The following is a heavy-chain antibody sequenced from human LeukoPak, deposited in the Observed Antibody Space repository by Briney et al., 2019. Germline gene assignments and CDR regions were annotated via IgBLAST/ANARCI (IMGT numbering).Heavy chain of an antibody. D-gene: IGHD3-22*01. CDR3: AKDFSVYYYDSRVLDY. V-gene: IGHV3-30*02. CDR1: GFTFSSYG. J-gene: IGHJ4*02. CDR2: IRYDGSNK. Sequence: PGGSLRLSCAASGFTFSSYGMHWVRQAPGKGLEWVAFIRYDGSNKYYADSVKGRFTISRDNSKKTLYLQMNSLRPEDTAVYYCAKDFSVYYYDSRVLDYWGQGTLVTVSP.